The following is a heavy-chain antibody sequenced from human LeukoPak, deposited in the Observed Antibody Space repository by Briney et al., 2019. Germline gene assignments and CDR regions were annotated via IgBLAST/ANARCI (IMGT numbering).Heavy chain of an antibody. CDR1: GFTFSSYA. D-gene: IGHD3-22*01. V-gene: IGHV3-23*01. CDR2: ISGSGGGT. Sequence: PGGSLRLSCAASGFTFSSYAMSWVRQAPGKGLEWVSAISGSGGGTYYADSVKGRFTISRDNSKNTLYLQMNSLRAEDTAVYYCAKVASGVENRGYDSSGYYVAWFDPWGQGTLVTVSS. CDR3: AKVASGVENRGYDSSGYYVAWFDP. J-gene: IGHJ5*02.